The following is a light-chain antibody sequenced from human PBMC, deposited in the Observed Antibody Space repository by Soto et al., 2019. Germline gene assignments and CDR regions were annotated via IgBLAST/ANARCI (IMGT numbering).Light chain of an antibody. Sequence: IVLTQSPATLSLSPGEKATVSCWASQSVASYLAWYQQKPGQAPRLLIYDASNRATGVPARFSGSGSGTDFTLTISSLEPDDFAVYYCQQRSTFGGGTRVEI. J-gene: IGKJ4*01. CDR1: QSVASY. CDR2: DAS. V-gene: IGKV3-11*01. CDR3: QQRST.